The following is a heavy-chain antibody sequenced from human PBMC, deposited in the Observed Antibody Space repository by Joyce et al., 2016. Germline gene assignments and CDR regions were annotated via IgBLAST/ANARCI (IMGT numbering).Heavy chain of an antibody. CDR2: IKSYGNDI. CDR3: ATGGGMFSFNY. J-gene: IGHJ4*02. Sequence: EVQLVESGGGLVQPGGSLRLSCAASGFSFSGYWMHWVRQSPGKGLVWVAGIKSYGNDIRHADSVKGRFTISRDNVKNTLYLQMNSLRAEDTAVYFCATGGGMFSFNYWGQGTQVPVS. CDR1: GFSFSGYW. V-gene: IGHV3-74*01. D-gene: IGHD2-15*01.